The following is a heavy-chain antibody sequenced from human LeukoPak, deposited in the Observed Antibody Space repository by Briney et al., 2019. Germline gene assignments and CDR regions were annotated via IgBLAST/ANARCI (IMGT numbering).Heavy chain of an antibody. V-gene: IGHV4-31*03. Sequence: SETLSLTCTVSGGSISSGGYYWTWIRHHPGKGLEWIGYIYYSGSTYYNPSLKSRVTISVDTSKNQFSLKLSSVTAADTAVYYCARQMATTTSMPFDYWGQGTLVTVSS. J-gene: IGHJ4*02. CDR1: GGSISSGGYY. CDR2: IYYSGST. CDR3: ARQMATTTSMPFDY. D-gene: IGHD5-24*01.